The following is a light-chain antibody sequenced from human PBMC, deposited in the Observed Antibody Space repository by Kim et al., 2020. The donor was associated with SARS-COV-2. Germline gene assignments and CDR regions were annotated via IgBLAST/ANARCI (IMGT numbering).Light chain of an antibody. CDR2: YDR. V-gene: IGLV3-21*04. Sequence: APGGTDRIACGGDNFGSKIVHWYQQRPGQAPVLVIFYDRERPSRIPERISGSKSGNTATLTISRVEAGDEADYYCQVWDNSTDHWVFGGGTQLTVL. CDR1: NFGSKI. CDR3: QVWDNSTDHWV. J-gene: IGLJ3*02.